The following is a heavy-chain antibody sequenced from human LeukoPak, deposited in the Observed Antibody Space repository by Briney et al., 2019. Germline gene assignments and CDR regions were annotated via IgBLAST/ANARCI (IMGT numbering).Heavy chain of an antibody. Sequence: GSLRLSCAVSGFTFSSYWMTWVRQSPDKGLEWIGEIDHSGKTNYNASLKSRVTVSVDKSKNTFSLKMTSVTAADTAIYYCETDYFKYNDGSGPFEYWGQGTLVTVSS. D-gene: IGHD3-22*01. J-gene: IGHJ4*02. V-gene: IGHV4-4*02. CDR1: GFTFSSYW. CDR3: ETDYFKYNDGSGPFEY. CDR2: IDHSGKT.